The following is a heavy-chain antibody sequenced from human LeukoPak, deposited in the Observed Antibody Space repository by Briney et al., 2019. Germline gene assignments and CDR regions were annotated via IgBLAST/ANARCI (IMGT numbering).Heavy chain of an antibody. CDR2: VSYEGTNK. CDR3: ARGSGSYWAPDY. V-gene: IGHV3-30-3*01. J-gene: IGHJ4*02. CDR1: GFTFSSYA. D-gene: IGHD1-26*01. Sequence: GRSLRLSCAASGFTFSSYAMHWVRQAPGKGLEWVAVVSYEGTNKYYADSVKGRFTVSRDKSKNTLYLQMNSLRAEDTAVYYCARGSGSYWAPDYWGQGTLVTVSS.